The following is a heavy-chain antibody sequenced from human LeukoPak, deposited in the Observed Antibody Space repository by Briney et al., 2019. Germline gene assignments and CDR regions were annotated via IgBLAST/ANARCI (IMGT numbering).Heavy chain of an antibody. J-gene: IGHJ4*02. D-gene: IGHD4-11*01. Sequence: PSETLSLTCTVSGGSISSGGYYWSWIRQHPGKGLEWIGYIYYSGSTYYNPSLKSRVAISVDTSKNQFSLKLSSVTAADTAVYYCARGKGLHLFDYWGQGTLVTVSS. CDR1: GGSISSGGYY. CDR2: IYYSGST. CDR3: ARGKGLHLFDY. V-gene: IGHV4-31*03.